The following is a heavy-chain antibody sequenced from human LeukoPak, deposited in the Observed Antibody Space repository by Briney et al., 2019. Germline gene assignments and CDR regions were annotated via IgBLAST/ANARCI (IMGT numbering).Heavy chain of an antibody. CDR3: ARGDYCSSTSCPFDY. CDR1: GGSFSGYY. J-gene: IGHJ4*02. D-gene: IGHD2-2*01. Sequence: PSETLSLTCAVYGGSFSGYYWSWIRQPPGKGLEWIGEINHSGSTNYNPSLKSRVTILVDTSKNQFSLKLSSVTAADTAVYYCARGDYCSSTSCPFDYWGQGTLVIVSS. V-gene: IGHV4-34*01. CDR2: INHSGST.